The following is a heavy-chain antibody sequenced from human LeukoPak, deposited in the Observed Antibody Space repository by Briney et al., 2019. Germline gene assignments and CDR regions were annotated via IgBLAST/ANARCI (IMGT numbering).Heavy chain of an antibody. CDR1: GFTFSNNY. J-gene: IGHJ6*02. D-gene: IGHD1-26*01. V-gene: IGHV3-66*01. CDR2: IYSGGST. CDR3: ARDTGGTYYGMDV. Sequence: GVSLRLSCAASGFTFSNNYMSWVRQAPGKGLEWVSIIYSGGSTYYADSVKGSFTISRDSSMNTLYLQINSLRAEDTAVYYCARDTGGTYYGMDVWGQGTTATVSS.